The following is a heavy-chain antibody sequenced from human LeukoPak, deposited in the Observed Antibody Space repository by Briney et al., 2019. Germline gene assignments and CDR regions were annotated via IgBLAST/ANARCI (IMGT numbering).Heavy chain of an antibody. V-gene: IGHV3-48*04. D-gene: IGHD5-24*01. J-gene: IGHJ6*02. Sequence: GGSLRLSCAASGFTFSSYSMNWVRQAPGKGLEWVSYISSSSSTIYYADSVKGRFTISRDNAKNSLYLQMNSLRAEDTAVYYCARTEMATTGPLDVWGQGTTVTVSS. CDR3: ARTEMATTGPLDV. CDR2: ISSSSSTI. CDR1: GFTFSSYS.